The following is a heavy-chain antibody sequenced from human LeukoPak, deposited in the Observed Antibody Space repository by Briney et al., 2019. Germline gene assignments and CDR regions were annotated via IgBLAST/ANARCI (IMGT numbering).Heavy chain of an antibody. Sequence: PGGSLRLSCAASGFTFSSYWMSWVRQAPGKGLEWVANIKQDGSEKYYVDSVKGRFTISRDNAKNSLYLQMNSLRAEDTAVYYCARVSSSSSRRIPYYYYYYYMDVWGKGTTVTVSS. CDR2: IKQDGSEK. J-gene: IGHJ6*03. CDR1: GFTFSSYW. D-gene: IGHD6-6*01. CDR3: ARVSSSSSRRIPYYYYYYYMDV. V-gene: IGHV3-7*01.